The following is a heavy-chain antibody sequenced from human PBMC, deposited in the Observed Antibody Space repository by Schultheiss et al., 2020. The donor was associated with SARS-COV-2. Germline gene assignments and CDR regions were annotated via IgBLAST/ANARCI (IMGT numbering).Heavy chain of an antibody. CDR2: INHSGST. D-gene: IGHD2-15*01. CDR3: AEGYCSGGSCYGDYYYGMDV. J-gene: IGHJ6*02. Sequence: GSLRLSCAVYGGSFSGYYWSWIRQPPGKGLEWIGEINHSGSTYYNPSLKSRVTISVDTSKNQFSLKLSSVTAADTAVYYCAEGYCSGGSCYGDYYYGMDVWGQGTTVTVSS. V-gene: IGHV4-34*01. CDR1: GGSFSGYY.